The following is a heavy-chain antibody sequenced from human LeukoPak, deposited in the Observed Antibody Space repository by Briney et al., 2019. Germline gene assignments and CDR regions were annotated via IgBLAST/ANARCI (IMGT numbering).Heavy chain of an antibody. CDR1: GFTFSNAW. V-gene: IGHV3-15*01. D-gene: IGHD3-3*01. CDR2: IKSKTDGGTT. CDR3: TTVEVVRDRTIYDFWSGYWSPDY. Sequence: PGGSLRLSCAASGFTFSNAWMSWARQAPGKGLEWVGRIKSKTDGGTTDYAAPVKGRFTISRDDSKNTLYLQMNSLKTEDTAVYYCTTVEVVRDRTIYDFWSGYWSPDYWGQGTLVTVSS. J-gene: IGHJ4*02.